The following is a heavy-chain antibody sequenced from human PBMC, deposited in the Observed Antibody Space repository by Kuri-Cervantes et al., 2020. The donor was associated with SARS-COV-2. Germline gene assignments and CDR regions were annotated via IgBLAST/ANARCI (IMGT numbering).Heavy chain of an antibody. CDR3: ASGLNDYYYYYGMDV. CDR1: GFTFSSYA. CDR2: ISGSGGST. V-gene: IGHV3-23*01. J-gene: IGHJ6*02. Sequence: GGSLRLSCAASGFTFSSYAMSWVRQAPGKGLERVSAISGSGGSTYYADSVKGRFTISRDNSKNTPYLQMNSLRAEDTAVYYCASGLNDYYYYYGMDVWGQGTTVTGAS. D-gene: IGHD3-9*01.